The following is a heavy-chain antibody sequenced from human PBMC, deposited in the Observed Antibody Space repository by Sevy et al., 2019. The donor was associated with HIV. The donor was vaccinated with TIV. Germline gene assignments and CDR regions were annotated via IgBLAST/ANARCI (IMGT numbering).Heavy chain of an antibody. V-gene: IGHV1-69*13. CDR3: ARDLGYYYGSGRNYGMDV. CDR1: GGTFSSYA. Sequence: ASVKVSCKASGGTFSSYAMSWVRQAPGQGLEWMGGIIPIFGTANYAQKFQGRVTITADESTSTAYMELSSLRSEDTAVYYCARDLGYYYGSGRNYGMDVWGQGTTVTVSS. J-gene: IGHJ6*02. D-gene: IGHD3-10*01. CDR2: IIPIFGTA.